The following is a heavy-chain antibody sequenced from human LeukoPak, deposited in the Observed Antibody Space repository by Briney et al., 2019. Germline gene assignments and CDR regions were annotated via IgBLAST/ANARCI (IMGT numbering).Heavy chain of an antibody. D-gene: IGHD3-9*01. CDR3: ARADPHYDILTGFNRALDY. CDR2: IYTSGNT. CDR1: GGSISSGSYY. J-gene: IGHJ4*02. Sequence: PSETLSLTCTVSGGSISSGSYYWSWIRQPAGKGLEWIGRIYTSGNTNYNPSLKSRVTISVDTSKNQFSLKLSSVTAADTAVYYCARADPHYDILTGFNRALDYWGQGTLVTVSS. V-gene: IGHV4-61*02.